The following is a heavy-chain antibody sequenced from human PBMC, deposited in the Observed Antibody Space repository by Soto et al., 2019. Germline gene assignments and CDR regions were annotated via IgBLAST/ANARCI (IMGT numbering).Heavy chain of an antibody. Sequence: SETLSLTCTVSGGSISSGGYYWSWIRQHPGKGLEWIGYIYYSGSTYYNPSLKSRVTISVDTSKNQFSLKLSSVTAADTAVYYCARVGIITLVPDAIDICGKRIILT. D-gene: IGHD3-10*01. CDR2: IYYSGST. J-gene: IGHJ3*02. CDR1: GGSISSGGYY. V-gene: IGHV4-31*03. CDR3: ARVGIITLVPDAIDI.